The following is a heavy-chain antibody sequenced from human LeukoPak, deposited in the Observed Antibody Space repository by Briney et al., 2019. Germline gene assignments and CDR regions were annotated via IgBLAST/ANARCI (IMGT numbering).Heavy chain of an antibody. V-gene: IGHV3-48*04. Sequence: RGSLRLACAASGFTFSSYSMNWVRQAPGKGLEWVSYISSSSSNIYYADSVKGRLTICRDNAKNSMYLQMNSLRAEDTAVYYCTRAGSYYSFDYWGQRTLFTVSS. J-gene: IGHJ4*02. CDR3: TRAGSYYSFDY. CDR1: GFTFSSYS. CDR2: ISSSSSNI. D-gene: IGHD1-26*01.